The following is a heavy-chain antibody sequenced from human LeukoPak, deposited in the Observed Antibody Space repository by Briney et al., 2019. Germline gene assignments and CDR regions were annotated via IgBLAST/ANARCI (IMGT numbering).Heavy chain of an antibody. CDR3: ARDLAYYGSGSYSDY. CDR1: GFTFSSYS. CDR2: ISSSSSTI. V-gene: IGHV3-48*01. J-gene: IGHJ4*02. D-gene: IGHD3-10*01. Sequence: GGSLRLSCAASGFTFSSYSMNWVRQAPGKGLEWVSYISSSSSTIYYADSVKGRFTISRDNAKNSLYLQMNSLRAEDTALYYCARDLAYYGSGSYSDYWGQGTLVTVSS.